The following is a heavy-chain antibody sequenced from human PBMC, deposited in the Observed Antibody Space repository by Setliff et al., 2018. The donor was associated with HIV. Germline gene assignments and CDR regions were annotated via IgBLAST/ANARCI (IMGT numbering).Heavy chain of an antibody. J-gene: IGHJ4*02. Sequence: SQALSLTCAISGDSVSNYSAAWNWIRQSPSRGLEWLGRTFHRSKWYSDYAESVRSRITINPDTSKNQLSLQLHSVTPEDTAVYDCARSITTAGTVFDYWGQGTLVTGSS. CDR2: TFHRSKWYS. D-gene: IGHD6-13*01. CDR1: GDSVSNYSAA. CDR3: ARSITTAGTVFDY. V-gene: IGHV6-1*01.